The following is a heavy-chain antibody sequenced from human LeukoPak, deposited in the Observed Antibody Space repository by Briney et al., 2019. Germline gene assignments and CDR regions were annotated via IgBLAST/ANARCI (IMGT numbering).Heavy chain of an antibody. V-gene: IGHV4-39*01. Sequence: SETLSLTCTVSGGSISGYYWGWIRQPPGKGLEWIGSIYYSGSTYYNPSLKSRVTISVDTSKNQFSLKLSSVTAADTAVYYCARHQEYYYDSSGYYYLDPWGQGTLVTVSS. J-gene: IGHJ5*02. CDR1: GGSISGYY. D-gene: IGHD3-22*01. CDR2: IYYSGST. CDR3: ARHQEYYYDSSGYYYLDP.